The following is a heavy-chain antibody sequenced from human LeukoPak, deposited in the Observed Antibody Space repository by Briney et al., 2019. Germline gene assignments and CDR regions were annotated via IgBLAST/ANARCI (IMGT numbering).Heavy chain of an antibody. Sequence: GRSLRLSCAASGFTFSSYGMHWVRQAPGKGLEWVAVIWYDGSNKYYADSVKGRFTISRDNSKNTLYLQMNSLRAEDTALYYCAKTIFGVENDAFDIWGQGTMVTVSS. CDR3: AKTIFGVENDAFDI. CDR2: IWYDGSNK. V-gene: IGHV3-33*06. D-gene: IGHD3-3*01. CDR1: GFTFSSYG. J-gene: IGHJ3*02.